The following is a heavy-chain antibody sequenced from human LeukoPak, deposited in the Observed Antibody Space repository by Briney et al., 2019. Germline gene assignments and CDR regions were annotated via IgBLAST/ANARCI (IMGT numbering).Heavy chain of an antibody. J-gene: IGHJ3*02. V-gene: IGHV3-21*01. CDR3: AREIYGSGSYYTDAFDI. Sequence: GGSLRLSCAASGFTFSSYSMNWVRQAPGKGLEWVSSISSSSSYIYYADSVKGRFTISRDNAKNSLYLQMNSLRAEDTAVYCCAREIYGSGSYYTDAFDIWGQGTMVTVSS. CDR1: GFTFSSYS. CDR2: ISSSSSYI. D-gene: IGHD3-10*01.